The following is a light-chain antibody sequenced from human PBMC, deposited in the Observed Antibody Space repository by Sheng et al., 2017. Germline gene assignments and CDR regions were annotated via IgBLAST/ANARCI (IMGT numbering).Light chain of an antibody. CDR2: AAS. J-gene: IGKJ3*01. CDR3: QQRSKWPVT. CDR1: ESVSTNY. Sequence: EIVLTQSPGTLSSSPGERATLSCRASESVSTNYLAWYQQKPGQPPRLLIYAASSRATGIPDRFSGSGSGTDFILTITRLEPEDFAVYYCQQRSKWPVTFGPGTKVDIK. V-gene: IGKV3D-20*02.